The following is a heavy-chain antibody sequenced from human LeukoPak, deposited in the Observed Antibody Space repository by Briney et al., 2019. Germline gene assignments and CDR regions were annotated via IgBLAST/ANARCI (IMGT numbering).Heavy chain of an antibody. Sequence: SQTLSLTCTVSGGSISSGSYYWSWIRQPAGKGLEWIGRIYTSGSTNYNPSLKSRVTISVDMSKNQFSLRLSSVTAADTAVYYCARRFVGYDSSWGASDIWGQGTMVTVSS. CDR1: GGSISSGSYY. CDR2: IYTSGST. CDR3: ARRFVGYDSSWGASDI. D-gene: IGHD6-13*01. J-gene: IGHJ3*02. V-gene: IGHV4-61*02.